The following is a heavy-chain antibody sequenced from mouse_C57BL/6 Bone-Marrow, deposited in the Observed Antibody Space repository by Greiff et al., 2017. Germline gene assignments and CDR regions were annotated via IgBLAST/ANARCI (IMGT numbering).Heavy chain of an antibody. Sequence: VQLQQSGAELAKPGASVTLSCKASGYTFTSYWMHWVKQRPGQGLEWIGYINPSSGYTKYNQTFQDKATLTADKSSSTAYMQLSSLTYEYSAVYYGARGGPGFAYGGQGTLVTVSA. CDR3: ARGGPGFAY. CDR2: INPSSGYT. D-gene: IGHD3-3*01. V-gene: IGHV1-7*01. J-gene: IGHJ3*01. CDR1: GYTFTSYW.